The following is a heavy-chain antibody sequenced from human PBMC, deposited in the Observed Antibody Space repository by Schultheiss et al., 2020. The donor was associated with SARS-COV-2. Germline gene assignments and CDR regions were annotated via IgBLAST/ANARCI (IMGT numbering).Heavy chain of an antibody. Sequence: GESLKISCAASGFTFSSYSMNWVRQAPGKGLEWVSSISSSSSYIYYADSVKGRFTISRDNAKNSLYLQMNSLRAEDTAVYYCARSLYYYDSSGYLHWYFDLWGRGTLVTVSS. CDR3: ARSLYYYDSSGYLHWYFDL. J-gene: IGHJ2*01. CDR2: ISSSSSYI. V-gene: IGHV3-21*01. D-gene: IGHD3-22*01. CDR1: GFTFSSYS.